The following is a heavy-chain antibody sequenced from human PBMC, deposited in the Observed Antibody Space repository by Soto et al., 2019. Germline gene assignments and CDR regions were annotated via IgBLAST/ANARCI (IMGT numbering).Heavy chain of an antibody. CDR3: ARQRSDRSGYNGGYNNY. Sequence: QVQLVQSGAEVKEPGASVKVSCKASGYTFTTYYIQWVRQAPGQGLEWMGVISPSGGTTTYAQKFKGRVTMTRDTSTSTVHMELSRLRSEDTAVYYCARQRSDRSGYNGGYNNYWGQGTLVTVSS. CDR2: ISPSGGTT. J-gene: IGHJ4*02. V-gene: IGHV1-46*01. CDR1: GYTFTTYY. D-gene: IGHD3-22*01.